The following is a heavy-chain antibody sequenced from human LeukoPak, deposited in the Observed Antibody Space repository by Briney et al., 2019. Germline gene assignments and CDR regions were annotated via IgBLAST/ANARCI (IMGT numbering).Heavy chain of an antibody. J-gene: IGHJ4*02. V-gene: IGHV4-31*03. Sequence: SETLSLTCTVSGGSISSGGYYWSWIRQHPGKGLEWIGYIYYSGSTYYNPSLKSRVTISVDTSKNQFSLKLSSVTAADTAVYYCASVSNHYDFWSGYYTIFDYWGQGTLVTVSS. D-gene: IGHD3-3*01. CDR1: GGSISSGGYY. CDR2: IYYSGST. CDR3: ASVSNHYDFWSGYYTIFDY.